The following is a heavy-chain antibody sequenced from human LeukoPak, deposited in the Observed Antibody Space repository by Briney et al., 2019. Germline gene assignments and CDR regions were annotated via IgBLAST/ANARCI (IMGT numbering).Heavy chain of an antibody. CDR1: GYSISSGYY. Sequence: PSETLSLTCAVSGYSISSGYYWGWIRQPPEKGLEWIGSIYHSGSTYYNPSLKSRVTISVDTSKNQFSLKLSSVTAADTAVYYCAGHKLYDFWSGYPTDYWGQGTLVTVSS. J-gene: IGHJ4*02. V-gene: IGHV4-38-2*01. CDR2: IYHSGST. D-gene: IGHD3-3*01. CDR3: AGHKLYDFWSGYPTDY.